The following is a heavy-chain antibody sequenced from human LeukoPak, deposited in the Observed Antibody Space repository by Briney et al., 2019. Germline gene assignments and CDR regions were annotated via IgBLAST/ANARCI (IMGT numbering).Heavy chain of an antibody. J-gene: IGHJ5*02. CDR2: IYPGDSDT. CDR1: GYSFTSYW. Sequence: GESLKISCQGSGYSFTSYWIGWGGQMPGKSLVWMGIIYPGDSDTRYSPSFQGQVTISADKSISTAYLQWSSLKASDTAMYYCASITMVRGVMTWFDPWGQGTLVTVSS. V-gene: IGHV5-51*01. CDR3: ASITMVRGVMTWFDP. D-gene: IGHD3-10*01.